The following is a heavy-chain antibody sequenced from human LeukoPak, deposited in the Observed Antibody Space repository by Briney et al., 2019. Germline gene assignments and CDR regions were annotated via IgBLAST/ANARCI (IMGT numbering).Heavy chain of an antibody. CDR1: GYTFTGYY. Sequence: ASVKVSCKASGYTFTGYYMHWVRQAPGQGLEWMGRINPNSGGTNYAQKFQGRVTMTRDTSISTAYVELSRLRSDDTAVYYCALRRDGYNYDYFDYWGQGTLVTVSS. J-gene: IGHJ4*02. CDR2: INPNSGGT. D-gene: IGHD5-24*01. V-gene: IGHV1-2*06. CDR3: ALRRDGYNYDYFDY.